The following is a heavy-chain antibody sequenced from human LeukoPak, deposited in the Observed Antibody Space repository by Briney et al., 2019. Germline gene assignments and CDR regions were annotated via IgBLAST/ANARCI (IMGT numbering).Heavy chain of an antibody. CDR3: AKDCSGGSCYSPFDY. D-gene: IGHD2-15*01. CDR2: IWYDGSNK. Sequence: GGSLRLSCAASGFTFSSYGMHWVRQAPGKGLEWVAVIWYDGSNKYYADSVKGRFTISRDNSKNTLYLQMNSLRAEDTAVYYCAKDCSGGSCYSPFDYWGQGTLVTVSS. V-gene: IGHV3-33*06. J-gene: IGHJ4*02. CDR1: GFTFSSYG.